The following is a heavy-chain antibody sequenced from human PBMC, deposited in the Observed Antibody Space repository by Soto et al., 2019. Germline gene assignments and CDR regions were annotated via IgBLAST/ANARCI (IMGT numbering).Heavy chain of an antibody. CDR3: ARSTEATGNLKY. V-gene: IGHV4-38-2*01. CDR1: GYSINSGFY. CDR2: IYHTGST. D-gene: IGHD6-13*01. Sequence: ETLSLTCAVSGYSINSGFYWGWIRQTPTEGLEWIASIYHTGSTFYNPSLESRASISVDTAKNQFSLKVNSVTAADTAIYYCARSTEATGNLKYWGQGIRVTVSS. J-gene: IGHJ4*02.